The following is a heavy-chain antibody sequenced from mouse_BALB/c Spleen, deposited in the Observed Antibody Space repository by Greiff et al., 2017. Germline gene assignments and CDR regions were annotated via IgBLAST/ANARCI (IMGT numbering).Heavy chain of an antibody. CDR3: ARNGERGFAY. CDR1: GFTFSSYA. J-gene: IGHJ3*01. V-gene: IGHV5-6-5*01. CDR2: ISSGGST. Sequence: DVHLVESGGGLVKPGGSLKLSCAASGFTFSSYAMSWVRQTPEKRLEWVASISSGGSTYYPDSVKGRFTISRDNARNILYLQMSSLRSEDTAMYYCARNGERGFAYWGQGTLVTVSA.